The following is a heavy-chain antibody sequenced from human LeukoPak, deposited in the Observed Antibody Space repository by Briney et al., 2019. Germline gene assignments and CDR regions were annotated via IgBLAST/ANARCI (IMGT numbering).Heavy chain of an antibody. CDR3: ARVGKGYDFRSGYYTPQGYYYYMDV. Sequence: ASVKVSCKASGYTFTSYGISWVRQAPGQGLEWMGWISAYNGNTNYAQKLQGRVTMTTDTSTSTAYMELRSLRSDDTAVYYCARVGKGYDFRSGYYTPQGYYYYMDVWGKGTTVTVSS. D-gene: IGHD3-3*01. J-gene: IGHJ6*03. V-gene: IGHV1-18*01. CDR2: ISAYNGNT. CDR1: GYTFTSYG.